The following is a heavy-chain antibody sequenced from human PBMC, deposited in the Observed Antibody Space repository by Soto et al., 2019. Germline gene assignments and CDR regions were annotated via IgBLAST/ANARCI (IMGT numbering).Heavy chain of an antibody. Sequence: QVQLVQSGAEVKKPGASVKVSCKASGYTFTSYGISWVRQAPGQGLEWMGWISAYNGNTNYAQRLQGRVNMTTDTSTSTLYMELRSLRSDDTAVYYCARDVRGHYYYYGMDVWGQWTTVTVSS. V-gene: IGHV1-18*01. J-gene: IGHJ6*02. CDR1: GYTFTSYG. CDR3: ARDVRGHYYYYGMDV. CDR2: ISAYNGNT. D-gene: IGHD5-12*01.